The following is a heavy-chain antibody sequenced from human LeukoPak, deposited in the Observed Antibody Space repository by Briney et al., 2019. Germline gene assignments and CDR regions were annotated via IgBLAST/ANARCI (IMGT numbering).Heavy chain of an antibody. J-gene: IGHJ6*03. D-gene: IGHD3-10*01. V-gene: IGHV4-30-2*05. CDR2: IYHSGST. CDR3: ARARGSLSYYYYMDV. Sequence: PSQTLSLTCTVSGGSISSGGYYWSWIRQPPGKGLEWIGYIYHSGSTYYNPSLKSRVTISVDTSKNQFSLKLSSVTAADTAVYYCARARGSLSYYYYMDVWGKGTTVTVSS. CDR1: GGSISSGGYY.